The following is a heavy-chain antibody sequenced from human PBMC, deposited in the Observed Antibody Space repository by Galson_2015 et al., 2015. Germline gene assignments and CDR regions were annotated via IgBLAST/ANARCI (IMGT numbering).Heavy chain of an antibody. Sequence: VSCKASGGTFSSYAISWVRQAPGQGLEWMGGIIPIFGTANYAQKFQGRVTITADESTSTAYMELSSLRSEDTAVYYCAEGTSSSSRGWFDPWGQGTLVTVSS. CDR1: GGTFSSYA. CDR2: IIPIFGTA. CDR3: AEGTSSSSRGWFDP. V-gene: IGHV1-69*01. J-gene: IGHJ5*02. D-gene: IGHD1-1*01.